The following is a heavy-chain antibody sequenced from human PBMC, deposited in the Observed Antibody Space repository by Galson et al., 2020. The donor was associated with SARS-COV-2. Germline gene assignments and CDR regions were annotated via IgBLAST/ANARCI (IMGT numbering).Heavy chain of an antibody. CDR1: GFSLSTSRVG. CDR3: GDVLYLVVGGYWGFDD. CDR2: IYRHDDE. D-gene: IGHD2-21*01. V-gene: IGHV2-5*04. J-gene: IGHJ4*02. Sequence: SGPTPVKPTQTLTLTCTFPGFSLSTSRVGVGWIRQPPGKSLEWPALIYRHDDEHYSPSLKSRLTITKATSKNRVVLQMTNVDPADTGTYYGGDVLYLVVGGYWGFDDWGQGMLVTVST.